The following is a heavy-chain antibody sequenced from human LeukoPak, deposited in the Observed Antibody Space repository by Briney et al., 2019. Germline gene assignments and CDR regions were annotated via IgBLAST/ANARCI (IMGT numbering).Heavy chain of an antibody. D-gene: IGHD3/OR15-3a*01. J-gene: IGHJ4*02. CDR1: GFTFISYA. V-gene: IGHV3-30*04. CDR3: ARDSGFSGTQRGEY. CDR2: ISFHGTDT. Sequence: PGTSLRLSCAASGFTFISYAIHWVRQAPGKGLEWVAVISFHGTDTFYADSVKGRFTISRDNSKNTLYLQMNSLGAEDTAFYYCARDSGFSGTQRGEYWGQGTLVTVSS.